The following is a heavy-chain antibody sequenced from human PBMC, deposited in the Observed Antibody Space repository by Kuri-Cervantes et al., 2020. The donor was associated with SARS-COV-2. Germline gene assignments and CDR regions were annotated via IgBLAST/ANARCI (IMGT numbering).Heavy chain of an antibody. CDR1: GGSISSSSDY. J-gene: IGHJ3*02. CDR2: IYCSGRT. CDR3: ARSGDSYGPETQGAFDN. Sequence: SGTLSLTCTVSGGSISSSSDYWGWSRQPPGKGLEWIGSIYCSGRTYYNPSLKSRGTISVDTSKNQFSLKLSTVTAADTAVYYCARSGDSYGPETQGAFDNWGQGTMVTVSS. D-gene: IGHD5-18*01. V-gene: IGHV4-39*01.